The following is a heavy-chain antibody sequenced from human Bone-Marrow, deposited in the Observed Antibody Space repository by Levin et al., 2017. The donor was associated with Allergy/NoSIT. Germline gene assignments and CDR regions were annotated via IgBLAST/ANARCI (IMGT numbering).Heavy chain of an antibody. CDR2: ISYDGSNK. Sequence: GGSLRLSCAASGFTFSSYGMHWVRQAPGKGLEWVAVISYDGSNKYYADSVKGRFTISRDNSKNTLYLQMNSLRAEDTAVYYCAKGSVGIAAAVDYWGQGTLVTVSS. CDR3: AKGSVGIAAAVDY. V-gene: IGHV3-30*18. J-gene: IGHJ4*02. D-gene: IGHD6-13*01. CDR1: GFTFSSYG.